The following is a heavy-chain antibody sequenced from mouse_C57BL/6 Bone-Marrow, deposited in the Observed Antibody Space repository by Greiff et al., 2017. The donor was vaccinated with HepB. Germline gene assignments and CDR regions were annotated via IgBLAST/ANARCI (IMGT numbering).Heavy chain of an antibody. J-gene: IGHJ3*01. Sequence: ESGPGLVKPSQSLSLTCSVTGYSITSGYYWNWIRQFPGNKLEWMGYISYDGSNNYNPSLKNRISITRDTSKNQFVLKLNSVTTEDTATYYCAREGAFWGQGTLVTVSA. CDR1: GYSITSGYY. CDR3: AREGAF. V-gene: IGHV3-6*01. CDR2: ISYDGSN.